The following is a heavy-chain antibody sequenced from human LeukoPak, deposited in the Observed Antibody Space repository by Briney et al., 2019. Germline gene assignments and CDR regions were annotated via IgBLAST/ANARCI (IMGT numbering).Heavy chain of an antibody. V-gene: IGHV1-69*01. CDR2: IIPIFGTA. J-gene: IGHJ3*02. D-gene: IGHD3-3*01. Sequence: SVKVSCKASGGTFSSYAISWVRQAPGQGLEWMGGIIPIFGTANYAQKFQGRVTITADESTSTAYMELSSLRSEGTAVYYCAREHRFLEWSYDAFDIWGQGTMVTVSS. CDR1: GGTFSSYA. CDR3: AREHRFLEWSYDAFDI.